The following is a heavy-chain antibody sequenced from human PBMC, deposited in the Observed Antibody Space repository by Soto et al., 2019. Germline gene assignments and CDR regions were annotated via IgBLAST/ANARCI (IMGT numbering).Heavy chain of an antibody. D-gene: IGHD3-22*01. V-gene: IGHV3-74*01. J-gene: IGHJ4*02. CDR2: IKTDGTYA. CDR3: AAGGSGYYAN. Sequence: EVQLVESGGDLVQPGGSLRLSCAASGFTFSTYWMHWVRQAPGKGLLWVSRIKTDGTYATYADSVKGRFNISRDNAKNTLYLQMNSLRVEDAAVYYCAAGGSGYYANWGQGTLVSVSS. CDR1: GFTFSTYW.